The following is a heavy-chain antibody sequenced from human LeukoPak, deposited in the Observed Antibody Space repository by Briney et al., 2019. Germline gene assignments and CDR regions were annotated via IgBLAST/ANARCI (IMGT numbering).Heavy chain of an antibody. Sequence: GGSLRLSCAASGFTFSSYAMSWVRQAPGKGLEWVSAISGSGGSTYYADSVKGRFTISRDNAKNSLFLQMNSLRAEDTAVYYCARDSLKQLWHFDTWGQGALVTVSS. J-gene: IGHJ4*02. D-gene: IGHD6-13*01. V-gene: IGHV3-23*01. CDR1: GFTFSSYA. CDR3: ARDSLKQLWHFDT. CDR2: ISGSGGST.